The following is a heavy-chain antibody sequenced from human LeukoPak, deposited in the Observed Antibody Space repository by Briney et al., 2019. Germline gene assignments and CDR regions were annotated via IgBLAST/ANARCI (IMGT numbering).Heavy chain of an antibody. Sequence: GASVKVSCKASGYTFTSYGISWVRQAPGQGLEWMGWISAYSGSTNYAQMFQGRVTMTRDTSTSTVYMDLSSLRSEDTAVYYCARAQVEMATMGDYWGQGTLVTVSS. CDR1: GYTFTSYG. CDR2: ISAYSGST. V-gene: IGHV1-18*01. CDR3: ARAQVEMATMGDY. D-gene: IGHD5-24*01. J-gene: IGHJ4*02.